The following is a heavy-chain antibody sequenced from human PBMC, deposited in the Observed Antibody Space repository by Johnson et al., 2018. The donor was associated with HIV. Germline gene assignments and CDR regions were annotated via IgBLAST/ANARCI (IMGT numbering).Heavy chain of an antibody. Sequence: QVLLVESGGGVVQPGRSLRLSCAASGITFSSYAMHWVRLAPGKGLEWVAVISYDGSNKYYADSVKGRFTISRDNSKNTLYLQMNSLRAEDTAVYYCAKLPGGNSGFVDAFDIWGQGTMVTVSS. CDR1: GITFSSYA. CDR3: AKLPGGNSGFVDAFDI. D-gene: IGHD4-23*01. J-gene: IGHJ3*02. V-gene: IGHV3-30*04. CDR2: ISYDGSNK.